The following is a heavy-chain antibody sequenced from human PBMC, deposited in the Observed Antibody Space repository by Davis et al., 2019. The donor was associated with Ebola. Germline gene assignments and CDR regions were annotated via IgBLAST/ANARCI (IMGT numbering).Heavy chain of an antibody. Sequence: GESLKISCAASGFTVSSNYMSWVRQAPGKGLEWVSTFGTGGDTYYADSVKGRFAISRDNSKNTLYLQMNSLRAEDTAVYYCARDLGQWELLGGADYWGQGTLVTVSS. CDR1: GFTVSSNY. V-gene: IGHV3-53*01. D-gene: IGHD1-26*01. J-gene: IGHJ4*02. CDR2: FGTGGDT. CDR3: ARDLGQWELLGGADY.